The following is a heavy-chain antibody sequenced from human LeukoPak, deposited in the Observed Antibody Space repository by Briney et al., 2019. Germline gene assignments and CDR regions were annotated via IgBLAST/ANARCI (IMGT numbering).Heavy chain of an antibody. CDR3: ARDSRTPRTGDYYFDY. D-gene: IGHD7-27*01. J-gene: IGHJ4*02. Sequence: SQTLSLTCTVSGGSISSGDYYWSWIRQPPGKGLEWIGYIYYSGSTYYNPSLKSRVTISVDTSKNQFSLKLSPVTAADTAVYYCARDSRTPRTGDYYFDYWDQGTLVTVSS. V-gene: IGHV4-30-4*08. CDR1: GGSISSGDYY. CDR2: IYYSGST.